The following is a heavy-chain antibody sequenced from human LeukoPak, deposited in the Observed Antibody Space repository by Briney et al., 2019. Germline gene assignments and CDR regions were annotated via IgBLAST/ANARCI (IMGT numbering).Heavy chain of an antibody. CDR3: ATSIVGAANWFDP. CDR2: INPNSGGT. V-gene: IGHV1-2*02. CDR1: GYTFTGYY. Sequence: ASVKVSCKASGYTFTGYYMHWVRQAPGQGLEWMGWINPNSGGTNYAQKFQGRVTVTRDTSISTAYMELSRLRSDDTAVYYCATSIVGAANWFDPWGQGTLVTVSS. J-gene: IGHJ5*02. D-gene: IGHD1-26*01.